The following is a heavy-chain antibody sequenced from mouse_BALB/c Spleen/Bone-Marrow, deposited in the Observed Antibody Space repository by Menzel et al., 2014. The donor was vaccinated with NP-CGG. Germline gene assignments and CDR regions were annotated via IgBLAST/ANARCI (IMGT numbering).Heavy chain of an antibody. J-gene: IGHJ2*01. CDR1: GYSFTGYY. D-gene: IGHD1-1*02. CDR2: VNPNNGGT. Sequence: SRPDLEKPGVSGKLSSTSSGYSFTGYYMHWVKQSHGKSLEWIGRVNPNNGGTSYNQKFKGKAILTVDKSSSTAYMEPRSLTSEDSAVYYCAIGNYFVFLGEGATPTIS. CDR3: AIGNYFVF. V-gene: IGHV1-34*01.